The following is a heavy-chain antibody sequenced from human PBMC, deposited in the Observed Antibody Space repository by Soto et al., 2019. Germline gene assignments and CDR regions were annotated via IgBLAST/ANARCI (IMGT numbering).Heavy chain of an antibody. CDR2: INAGNGNT. D-gene: IGHD3-22*01. CDR1: GYTFTSCA. V-gene: IGHV1-3*01. CDR3: ARGYYESSGSGPIDP. J-gene: IGHJ5*02. Sequence: ASVKVSCKASGYTFTSCAMHWVRRAPGQRLEWMGWINAGNGNTKYSQKFQGRVTITSDTSASTAYMELSSLRSEDTAVYYCARGYYESSGSGPIDPWGQGTLVTVSS.